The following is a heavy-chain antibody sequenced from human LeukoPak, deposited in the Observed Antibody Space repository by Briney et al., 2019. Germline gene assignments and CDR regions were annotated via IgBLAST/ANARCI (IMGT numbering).Heavy chain of an antibody. D-gene: IGHD6-13*01. Sequence: SVKVSCKASGYTFTAYYLHWVRQDPGQGLAWMGYIYPKSSDTNYAQNFQGRVTMTMDTSISTVYMELSRLTSDDTAVYYCARDEAAAKTNALDIWGQGTKVTVSS. CDR3: ARDEAAAKTNALDI. CDR2: IYPKSSDT. V-gene: IGHV1-2*02. J-gene: IGHJ3*02. CDR1: GYTFTAYY.